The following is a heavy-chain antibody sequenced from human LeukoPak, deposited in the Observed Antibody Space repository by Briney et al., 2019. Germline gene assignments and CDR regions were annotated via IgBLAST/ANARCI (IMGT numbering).Heavy chain of an antibody. V-gene: IGHV4-59*01. J-gene: IGHJ5*02. Sequence: SETLSLTCTVSGGSISSYYWSWIRQPPGKGLEWIGSIYYSGSTYYNPSLKSRVTISVDTSKNQFSLKLSSVTAADTAVYYCARATFLDYYDSSGFPATWGQGTLVTVSS. CDR2: IYYSGST. CDR1: GGSISSYY. CDR3: ARATFLDYYDSSGFPAT. D-gene: IGHD3-22*01.